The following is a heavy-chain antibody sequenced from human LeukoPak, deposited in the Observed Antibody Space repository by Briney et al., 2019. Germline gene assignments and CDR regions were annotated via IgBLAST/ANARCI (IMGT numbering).Heavy chain of an antibody. V-gene: IGHV3-30-3*01. CDR1: GFTFSSYA. D-gene: IGHD6-13*01. CDR2: ISYDGSNK. CDR3: ARDQYSRSWQDY. Sequence: GRSLRLSCAASGFTFSSYAMHWVPQAPGKGLEGVAVISYDGSNKYYADSVKGRFTISRDNSKHRLYLQMNSLRAEDTAVYYCARDQYSRSWQDYWGQGTLVTVSS. J-gene: IGHJ4*02.